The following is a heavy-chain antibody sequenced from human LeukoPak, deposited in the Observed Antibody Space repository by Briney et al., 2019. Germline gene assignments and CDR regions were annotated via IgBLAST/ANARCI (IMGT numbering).Heavy chain of an antibody. D-gene: IGHD3-10*01. Sequence: VASVKVSCKASGYTFTGYYMHWVRQAPGQGLEWMGWINPNSGGTNYAQKFQGRVTMTRDTSISTAYMELSRLRSDDTAVYYCARVVRVRGAALGYWGQGTLVTVSS. J-gene: IGHJ4*02. CDR2: INPNSGGT. CDR1: GYTFTGYY. V-gene: IGHV1-2*02. CDR3: ARVVRVRGAALGY.